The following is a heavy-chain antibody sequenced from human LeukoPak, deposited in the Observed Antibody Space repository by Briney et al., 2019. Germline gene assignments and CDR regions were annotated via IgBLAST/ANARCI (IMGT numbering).Heavy chain of an antibody. J-gene: IGHJ6*04. CDR2: ISGSGGST. CDR3: AKTLGDYGDYADYYYYYGMGV. Sequence: PGGSLRLSCAASGFTFSSYAMSWVRQAPGKGLEWVSAISGSGGSTYYADSVKGRFTISRDNSKNTLYLQMNSLRAEDTAVYYCAKTLGDYGDYADYYYYYGMGVWGKGTTVTVSS. CDR1: GFTFSSYA. D-gene: IGHD4-17*01. V-gene: IGHV3-23*01.